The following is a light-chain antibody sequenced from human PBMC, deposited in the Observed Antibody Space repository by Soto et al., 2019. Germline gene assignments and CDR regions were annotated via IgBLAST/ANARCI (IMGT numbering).Light chain of an antibody. Sequence: AIQLTRSPSSLSASVGDRVTITCRASQGIGSALAWYQQRPGKAPKLLIYDAASLESAVPSRFSGSGSGTDFTLTISSLQLEDFATYYCQQFHNYPLTFGGGTKVEIK. J-gene: IGKJ4*01. V-gene: IGKV1D-13*01. CDR1: QGIGSA. CDR3: QQFHNYPLT. CDR2: DAA.